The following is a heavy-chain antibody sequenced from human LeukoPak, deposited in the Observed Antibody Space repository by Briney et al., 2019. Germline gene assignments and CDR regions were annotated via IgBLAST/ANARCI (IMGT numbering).Heavy chain of an antibody. J-gene: IGHJ4*02. D-gene: IGHD5-12*01. CDR2: ISGSGGST. CDR3: ARDPYSGYDGG. CDR1: GFTFSSYS. Sequence: GGSLRLSCAASGFTFSSYSMNWVRQAPGKGLEWVSAISGSGGSTYYANSVKGRFTISRDNSKNTLYLQMNSLRAEDTAVYYCARDPYSGYDGGWGQGTLVTVSS. V-gene: IGHV3-23*01.